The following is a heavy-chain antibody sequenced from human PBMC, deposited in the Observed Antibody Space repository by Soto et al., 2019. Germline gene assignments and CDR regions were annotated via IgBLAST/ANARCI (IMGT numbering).Heavy chain of an antibody. CDR1: GFTFSNAW. J-gene: IGHJ4*02. CDR3: TTAGGMVRGVL. D-gene: IGHD3-10*01. V-gene: IGHV3-15*01. Sequence: EVQLVESGGGLVKPGGSLRLSCAGSGFTFSNAWMSCVRQAPGKGLEWVGRIKSKTDGGTTDYAAPVKGRFTISRDDSKNTLYLQMNSLKTEDTAVYYCTTAGGMVRGVLWGQGTLVTVSS. CDR2: IKSKTDGGTT.